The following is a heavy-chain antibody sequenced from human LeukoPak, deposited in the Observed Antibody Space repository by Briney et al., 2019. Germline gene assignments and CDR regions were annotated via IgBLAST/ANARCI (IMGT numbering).Heavy chain of an antibody. J-gene: IGHJ3*02. D-gene: IGHD3-10*01. CDR3: ARVLGESYDAPFDI. V-gene: IGHV3-66*01. CDR1: GFAVSSVH. Sequence: GGSLRLPCAASGFAVSSVHMTWVRQAPGKGLEWVSIIYSGGTTYYADSVKGRFSISRDDSKNALHLQMNSLRAEDTAVYYCARVLGESYDAPFDIWGQGTMVTVSS. CDR2: IYSGGTT.